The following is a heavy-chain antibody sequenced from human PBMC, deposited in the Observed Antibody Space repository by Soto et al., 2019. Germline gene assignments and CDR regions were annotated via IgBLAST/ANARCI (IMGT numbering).Heavy chain of an antibody. CDR2: IYSGGST. V-gene: IGHV3-53*01. Sequence: LRLFCAASGFTVSSNYMSWVRQALGKGLEWVSVIYSGGSTYYADSVKGRFTISRDNSKNTLYLQMNSLRAEDTALYYCARLFGNSGCGRDGWGQGTTFTVSS. D-gene: IGHD3-16*01. CDR1: GFTVSSNY. CDR3: ARLFGNSGCGRDG. J-gene: IGHJ6*02.